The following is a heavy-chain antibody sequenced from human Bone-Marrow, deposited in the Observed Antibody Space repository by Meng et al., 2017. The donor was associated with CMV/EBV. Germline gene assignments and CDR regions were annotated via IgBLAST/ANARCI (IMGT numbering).Heavy chain of an antibody. J-gene: IGHJ5*02. Sequence: SETLSLTCTVSGGSISSYYWSWIRQPPGKGLEWIGYIYYSGSTNYNPSLKSRVTISVDTSKNQFSLKLSSVTAADTAVYYCARDLTFRGFDPWGQGTVVTVSS. D-gene: IGHD3-16*01. CDR1: GGSISSYY. CDR2: IYYSGST. V-gene: IGHV4-59*01. CDR3: ARDLTFRGFDP.